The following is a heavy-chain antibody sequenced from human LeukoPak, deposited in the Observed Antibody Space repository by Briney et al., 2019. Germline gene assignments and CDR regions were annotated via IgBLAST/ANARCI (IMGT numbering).Heavy chain of an antibody. V-gene: IGHV1-3*01. CDR2: INAGNGNT. CDR3: ARPRITMVRGVRDAFDI. CDR1: GYTFTSYA. J-gene: IGHJ3*02. Sequence: ASVKVSCKASGYTFTSYAMHWVRQAPGQRLEWMGWINAGNGNTKYSQKFQGRVTITRDTSASTAYMELSSLRSEDTAVYYCARPRITMVRGVRDAFDIWGQGTMVTVSS. D-gene: IGHD3-10*01.